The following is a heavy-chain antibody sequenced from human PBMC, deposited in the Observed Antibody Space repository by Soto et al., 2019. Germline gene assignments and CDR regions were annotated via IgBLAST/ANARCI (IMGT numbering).Heavy chain of an antibody. V-gene: IGHV1-3*01. CDR3: GREGKPLCREIVEWLDL. CDR2: INPANGNT. J-gene: IGHJ4*02. CDR1: RYTFTTHS. Sequence: ASVEVAFQASRYTFTTHSIYWVLHSPGQRPEWMGWINPANGNTKYSPKFQDRLRITRDTSANTAYMEMRSLQSEDTALYFCGREGKPLCREIVEWLDLWGKGNLVNVSS. D-gene: IGHD3-3*01.